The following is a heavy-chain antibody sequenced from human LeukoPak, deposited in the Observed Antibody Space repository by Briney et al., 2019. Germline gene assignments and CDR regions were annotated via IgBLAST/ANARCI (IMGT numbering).Heavy chain of an antibody. J-gene: IGHJ4*02. CDR1: GGSFSGYY. CDR2: INHSGST. Sequence: SETLSLTCAVYGGSFSGYYWSWIRQPPGKGLEWIGEINHSGSTNYNPSLKSRVTISVDTSKNQFSLKLSSVTAADTAVYYCARKSGSYYPDYWGQGTLVTVSS. CDR3: ARKSGSYYPDY. V-gene: IGHV4-34*01. D-gene: IGHD1-26*01.